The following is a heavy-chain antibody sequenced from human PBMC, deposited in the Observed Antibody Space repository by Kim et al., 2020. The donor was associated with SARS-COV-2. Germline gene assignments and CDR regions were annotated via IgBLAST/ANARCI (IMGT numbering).Heavy chain of an antibody. CDR2: ISSSSSYI. CDR3: ARDYPYSSSWSGFYYYYGMDV. D-gene: IGHD6-13*01. CDR1: GFTFSSYS. J-gene: IGHJ6*02. Sequence: GGSLRLSCAASGFTFSSYSMNWVRQAPGKGLEWVSSISSSSSYIYYADSVKGRFTISRDNAKNSLYLQMNSLRAEDTAVYYCARDYPYSSSWSGFYYYYGMDVWGQGTTVTVSS. V-gene: IGHV3-21*01.